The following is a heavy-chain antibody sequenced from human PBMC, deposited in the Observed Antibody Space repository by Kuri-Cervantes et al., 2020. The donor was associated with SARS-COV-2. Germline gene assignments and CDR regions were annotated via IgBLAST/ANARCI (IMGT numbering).Heavy chain of an antibody. D-gene: IGHD3-10*01. CDR2: LSSNGNYI. J-gene: IGHJ4*02. CDR1: GFTFSSYS. Sequence: GESLKISCAASGFTFSSYSMNWVRQAPGKGLEWVSSLSSNGNYIYYADSVKGRFTISRDNPKNTLYLQMNSLRAEDTAVYYCATVRGVITYWGQGTLVTVSS. V-gene: IGHV3-21*01. CDR3: ATVRGVITY.